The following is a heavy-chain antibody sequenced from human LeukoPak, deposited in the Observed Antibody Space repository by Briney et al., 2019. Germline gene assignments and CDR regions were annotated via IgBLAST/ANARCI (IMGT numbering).Heavy chain of an antibody. CDR1: GGSVSSFY. J-gene: IGHJ4*02. D-gene: IGHD1-26*01. CDR3: ATTTIRLGY. V-gene: IGHV4-59*02. CDR2: IYYSGST. Sequence: SSETLSLTCTVSGGSVSSFYWSWIRQPPGKGLEWIGYIYYSGSTNYNPSLKSRVTISVDTSKNQFSLKLSSVTAADTAVYYCATTTIRLGYWGQGTLVTVSS.